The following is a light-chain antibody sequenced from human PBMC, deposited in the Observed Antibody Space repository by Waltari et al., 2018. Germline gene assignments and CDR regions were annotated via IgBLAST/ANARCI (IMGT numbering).Light chain of an antibody. CDR3: QSWDSTFVI. J-gene: IGLJ2*01. Sequence: SYELTQPPSVSVSPGQTASITCSGADLGDNYAYWYQQKSGQSPVLVIYQNGKRPSGIPERFSGSTSGDTATLTISGTQALDEADYYCQSWDSTFVIFGGGTKLTVL. CDR2: QNG. CDR1: DLGDNY. V-gene: IGLV3-1*01.